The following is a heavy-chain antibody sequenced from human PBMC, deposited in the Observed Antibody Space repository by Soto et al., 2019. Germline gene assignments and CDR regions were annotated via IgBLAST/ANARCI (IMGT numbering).Heavy chain of an antibody. CDR1: GLPFSSRA. CDR3: AEWARYCSGADCRA. J-gene: IGHJ5*02. Sequence: EVQLLESGGGLVQPGGSLGLSCAASGLPFSSRAMSWVRQAPGKGLEWVSAISGSGTITYYADSVKGRFTISRDTSKNTLYLQMNSLRADDSAVYYCAEWARYCSGADCRAWGQGTLVTVSS. D-gene: IGHD2-15*01. CDR2: ISGSGTIT. V-gene: IGHV3-23*01.